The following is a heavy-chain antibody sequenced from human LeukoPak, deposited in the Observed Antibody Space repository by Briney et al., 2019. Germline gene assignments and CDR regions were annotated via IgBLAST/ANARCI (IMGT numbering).Heavy chain of an antibody. J-gene: IGHJ5*02. D-gene: IGHD3-22*01. Sequence: PGGTLRLSCAASGFTFSSYGMSWVRQAPGKGLEWVSYISSSGSTIYYADSVKGRFTISRDNAKNSLYLQMNSLRAEDTAVYYCARDASAYYDSSGYFSGVDPWGQGTLVTVSS. CDR3: ARDASAYYDSSGYFSGVDP. CDR1: GFTFSSYG. V-gene: IGHV3-48*04. CDR2: ISSSGSTI.